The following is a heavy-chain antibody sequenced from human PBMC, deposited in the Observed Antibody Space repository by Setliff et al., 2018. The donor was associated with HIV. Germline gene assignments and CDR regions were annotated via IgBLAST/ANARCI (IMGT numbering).Heavy chain of an antibody. Sequence: SETLSLTCAVYGGSFSGYYWSWIRQPPGKGLEWIGEINHSGSTNYNPSLKSRVTISVDTSMDQFSLKLNSVTAADTAVYYCAAASSWDPPNGYWGQGTLVTVSS. CDR1: GGSFSGYY. V-gene: IGHV4-34*01. D-gene: IGHD6-13*01. CDR2: INHSGST. J-gene: IGHJ4*02. CDR3: AAASSWDPPNGY.